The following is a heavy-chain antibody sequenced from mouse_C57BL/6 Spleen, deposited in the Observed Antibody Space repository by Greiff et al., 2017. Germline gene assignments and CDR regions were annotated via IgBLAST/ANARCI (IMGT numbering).Heavy chain of an antibody. CDR2: IYPENGGT. CDR3: TNDDGRSR. CDR1: GYTFTDYE. J-gene: IGHJ3*01. V-gene: IGHV1-15*01. D-gene: IGHD1-1*01. Sequence: QVQLQQSGAELVRPGASVTLSCKASGYTFTDYEMPWVKQTPVHSLEWLGAIYPENGGTASNQKFKGKAILTADKSSSTAYMELRILTSEDSAVYYCTNDDGRSRWGQGTLVTVSA.